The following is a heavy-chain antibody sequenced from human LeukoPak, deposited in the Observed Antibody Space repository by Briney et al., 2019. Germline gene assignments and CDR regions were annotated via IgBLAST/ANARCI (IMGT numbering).Heavy chain of an antibody. Sequence: SQTLSPTSTVSGGSLSSGSYYSSWIRHPAGKGLEWMGRIYTSGRTNYNPSPKSRVTISVDPSKNQCSPKPTSVTAADTAVYYSARRRYYGIQYFDYWGQGTLVTVSS. V-gene: IGHV4-61*02. CDR2: IYTSGRT. CDR1: GGSLSSGSYY. J-gene: IGHJ4*02. D-gene: IGHD3-9*01. CDR3: ARRRYYGIQYFDY.